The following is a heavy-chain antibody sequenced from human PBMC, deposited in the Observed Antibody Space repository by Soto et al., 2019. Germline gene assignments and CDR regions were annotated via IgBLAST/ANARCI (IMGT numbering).Heavy chain of an antibody. CDR1: GDSVSSNSAA. D-gene: IGHD6-13*01. J-gene: IGHJ4*02. CDR3: AGGSSSWYGKFDY. Sequence: QSPTLSLTCAISGDSVSSNSAAWNWIRQSPSRGLEWLGRTYYRSKWYNDYAVSVKSRITFNPDTSKNQFSLQLNSVTLEDTAVYYCAGGSSSWYGKFDYWGQGTLVTVSS. CDR2: TYYRSKWYN. V-gene: IGHV6-1*01.